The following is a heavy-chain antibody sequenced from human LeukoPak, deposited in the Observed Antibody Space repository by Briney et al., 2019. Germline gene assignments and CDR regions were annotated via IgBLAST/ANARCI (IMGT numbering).Heavy chain of an antibody. D-gene: IGHD3-22*01. CDR2: ISFDGTDK. V-gene: IGHV3-30-3*01. Sequence: PGGSLRLSCAASGFTFSNHAMNWVRQAPGKGLEWVTTISFDGTDKYYADAVTGRFTISRDNSKNMVYLQMNSLRAEDTALYYCVGDPPNSGYAFQVWGHGTVVTVSS. CDR1: GFTFSNHA. J-gene: IGHJ3*01. CDR3: VGDPPNSGYAFQV.